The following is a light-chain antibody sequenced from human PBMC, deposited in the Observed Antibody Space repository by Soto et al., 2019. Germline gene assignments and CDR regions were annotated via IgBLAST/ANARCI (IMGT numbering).Light chain of an antibody. Sequence: QSALTQPASVSGSPGQSITISCTGTSSDVGSYNLVSWYQQHPGKAPKLMIYEVSKRPSGVSNRFSGSKSGNTASLTISGLQAEDEAAYYCCSYAGNSTPLIFGTGTKLTVL. V-gene: IGLV2-23*02. J-gene: IGLJ1*01. CDR3: CSYAGNSTPLI. CDR2: EVS. CDR1: SSDVGSYNL.